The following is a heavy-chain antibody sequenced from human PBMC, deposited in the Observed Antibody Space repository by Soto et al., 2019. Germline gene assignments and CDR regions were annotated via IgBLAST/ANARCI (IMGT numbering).Heavy chain of an antibody. CDR1: GGTFSSYA. J-gene: IGHJ5*02. Sequence: ASVKVSCKASGGTFSSYAISWVRQAPGRGLEWMGGIIPLFGTTNYAQKFRGRVTATADESTSTVYMEARSLRFEDTAVYYCARAHGSSWYNWFDPWGQCTLVTVSS. CDR2: IIPLFGTT. D-gene: IGHD6-13*01. V-gene: IGHV1-69*13. CDR3: ARAHGSSWYNWFDP.